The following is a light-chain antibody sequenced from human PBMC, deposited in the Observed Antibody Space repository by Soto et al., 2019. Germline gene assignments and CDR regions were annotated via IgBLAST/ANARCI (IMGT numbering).Light chain of an antibody. CDR1: SSNIGAGYD. Sequence: QSALTQPASVSGAPGQRVTISCTGSSSNIGAGYDVHWYQQLPGTAPKLLIYANGDRPSGVPDRFSGSKSGTSASLAITGLQADDEADYYCQSYDSSLIGSVFGPGTKVTVL. CDR3: QSYDSSLIGSV. V-gene: IGLV1-40*01. CDR2: ANG. J-gene: IGLJ1*01.